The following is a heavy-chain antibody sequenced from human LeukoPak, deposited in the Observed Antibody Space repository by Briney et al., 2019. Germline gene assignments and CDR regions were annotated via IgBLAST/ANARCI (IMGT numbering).Heavy chain of an antibody. CDR1: GGIFSSYV. CDR2: IIPMFGTA. Sequence: ASVKVSCKASGGIFSSYVISWVRQAPGQGLEWMGGIIPMFGTANYAQKFQDRVTITADKSTSTDYMELSSLRSEDTAVYYCASLNYYDTSGYFDYWGQGTLVTVSS. D-gene: IGHD3-22*01. CDR3: ASLNYYDTSGYFDY. J-gene: IGHJ4*02. V-gene: IGHV1-69*06.